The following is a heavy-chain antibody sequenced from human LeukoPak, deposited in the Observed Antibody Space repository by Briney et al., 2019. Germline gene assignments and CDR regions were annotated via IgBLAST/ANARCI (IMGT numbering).Heavy chain of an antibody. CDR3: ARYYYDSSGYYLDY. D-gene: IGHD3-22*01. V-gene: IGHV3-74*01. CDR2: TNSDGSST. CDR1: GFTFSSYW. Sequence: GGSLRLSCAASGFTFSSYWMHWVRQAPGKGLVWVSRTNSDGSSTSYANSVKGRFTISRDNAKNTLYLQMNSLRAEDTAVYYCARYYYDSSGYYLDYWGQGTLVTVSS. J-gene: IGHJ4*02.